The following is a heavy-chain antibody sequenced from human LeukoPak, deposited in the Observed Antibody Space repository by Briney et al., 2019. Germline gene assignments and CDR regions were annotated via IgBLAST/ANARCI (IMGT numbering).Heavy chain of an antibody. D-gene: IGHD5-18*01. V-gene: IGHV1-8*01. J-gene: IGHJ5*02. Sequence: ASVKVSCKASGYTFTSYDINWVRQATGQGLEWMGWMNPNSGNTGYAQKFQGRVTMTRNTSISTAYMELSSLRSEDTAVYYCARGGTAMVTKRSLNNWLDPWGQGTLDTVSS. CDR1: GYTFTSYD. CDR3: ARGGTAMVTKRSLNNWLDP. CDR2: MNPNSGNT.